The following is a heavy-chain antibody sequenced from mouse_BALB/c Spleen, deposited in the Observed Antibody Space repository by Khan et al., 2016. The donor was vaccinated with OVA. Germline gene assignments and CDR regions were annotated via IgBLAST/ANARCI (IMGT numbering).Heavy chain of an antibody. J-gene: IGHJ3*01. V-gene: IGHV1S132*01. Sequence: QIQLVQSGAELVKPGASVKLSCKTSGYTFTSYWIQWVKQRPGQGLGWIGQIFPGTGTTYYNENFKGKATLTVDTSSNTAFMQLSSLTSEDSAVYFCARGYFGNYEFVYGGQGTLVTVSP. CDR3: ARGYFGNYEFVY. CDR1: GYTFTSYW. D-gene: IGHD2-1*01. CDR2: IFPGTGTT.